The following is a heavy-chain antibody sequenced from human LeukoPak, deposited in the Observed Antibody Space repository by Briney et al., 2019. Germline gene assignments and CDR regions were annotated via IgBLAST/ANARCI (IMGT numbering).Heavy chain of an antibody. V-gene: IGHV4-61*01. CDR1: GASVSSGSYY. CDR2: IYYSGSP. J-gene: IGHJ4*02. CDR3: AQSPFVVLTAIHLAS. Sequence: SETLSLTCSVSGASVSSGSYYWSWIRQPPGKGLEWIGYIYYSGSPNYNPSLKTRVTMSLDTSKNRFSLKLSSVSAADTAVYYCAQSPFVVLTAIHLASWGQGTLVT. D-gene: IGHD2-21*02.